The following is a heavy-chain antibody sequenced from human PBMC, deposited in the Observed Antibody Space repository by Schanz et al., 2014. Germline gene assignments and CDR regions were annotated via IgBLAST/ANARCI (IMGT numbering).Heavy chain of an antibody. V-gene: IGHV1-2*04. D-gene: IGHD3-10*01. CDR2: INPNSGTT. CDR1: GYTFTGYY. CDR3: ARAKRFGDMDV. J-gene: IGHJ6*02. Sequence: QVQLVQSGAEMKKPGASVKVSCKASGYTFTGYYMHWVRQAPGQGLEWMGWINPNSGTTNYAQKLQGWVTMTRDTSISTAYMELSRLKSDDTAVYYCARAKRFGDMDVWGQGTTVTVSS.